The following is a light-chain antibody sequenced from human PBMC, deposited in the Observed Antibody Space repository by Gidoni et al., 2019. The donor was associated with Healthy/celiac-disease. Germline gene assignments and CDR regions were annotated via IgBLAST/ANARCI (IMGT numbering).Light chain of an antibody. J-gene: IGKJ2*01. CDR1: QRVSSN. CDR3: QQYNNFPT. CDR2: GAS. Sequence: EIVMTQSPATLSVSPGERATLYCRASQRVSSNLAWYQQNPGQATRLLIYGASTRATGIPARFSGSGSGTEFTLTISSLQSEDFAVYYCQQYNNFPTCGQGTKLEIK. V-gene: IGKV3-15*01.